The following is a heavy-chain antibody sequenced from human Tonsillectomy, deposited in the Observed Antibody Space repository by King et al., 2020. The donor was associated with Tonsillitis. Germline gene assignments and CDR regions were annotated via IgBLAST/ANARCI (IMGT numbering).Heavy chain of an antibody. D-gene: IGHD1-26*01. CDR2: IYYSGST. V-gene: IGHV4-31*03. J-gene: IGHJ4*02. CDR1: GGSISSGGYY. Sequence: QLQESGPGLVKPSQTLSLTCTVSGGSISSGGYYWSWIRQHPGKGLEWIGYIYYSGSTYYNPSLKSRVTISVDTSKKPFSLKLSPVTAADTAVYYCARVEQWELSPIFDYWGQGTLVTVSS. CDR3: ARVEQWELSPIFDY.